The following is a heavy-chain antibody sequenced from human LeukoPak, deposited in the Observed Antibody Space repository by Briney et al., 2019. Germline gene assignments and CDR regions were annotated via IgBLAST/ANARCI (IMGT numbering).Heavy chain of an antibody. Sequence: GGSLRLSCEASGFTVSSSYMSWVRQVPGKGLEWVSITYSGGSTYYADSVKGRFTISRDNSKNTLDVQMDTLRAEDTAVYYCARVRGGAFSMWGQGTVVSVSS. CDR2: TYSGGST. V-gene: IGHV3-66*01. CDR3: ARVRGGAFSM. CDR1: GFTVSSSY. J-gene: IGHJ3*02.